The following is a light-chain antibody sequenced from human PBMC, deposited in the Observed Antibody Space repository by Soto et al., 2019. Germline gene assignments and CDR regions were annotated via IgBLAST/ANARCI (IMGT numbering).Light chain of an antibody. CDR3: QQYSSTFWT. CDR1: QSISSSY. CDR2: GAS. J-gene: IGKJ1*01. V-gene: IGKV3-20*01. Sequence: EIVLTQSPGTLSLSPGERATLSCRASQSISSSYLAWYQQKPGQAPRLLVYGASSRATGIPERFSGSGSGTDFTLTISRLEAEDFALYYCQQYSSTFWTFGQGTKVEIK.